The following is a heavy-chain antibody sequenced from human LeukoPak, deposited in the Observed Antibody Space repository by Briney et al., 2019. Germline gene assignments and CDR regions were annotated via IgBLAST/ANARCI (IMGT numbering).Heavy chain of an antibody. D-gene: IGHD3-16*01. CDR2: IYWNDDK. J-gene: IGHJ4*02. Sequence: SGPTLVHPTQTLTLTCTFSGFSLSTNGVGVGWIRQPPVKALEWLALIYWNDDKRYSPSLKSRLTITRDTSRNRVGLTMTNMDPVDAGTYYCAHINAWGSYSLFDYWGQGTLVTVSS. V-gene: IGHV2-5*01. CDR1: GFSLSTNGVG. CDR3: AHINAWGSYSLFDY.